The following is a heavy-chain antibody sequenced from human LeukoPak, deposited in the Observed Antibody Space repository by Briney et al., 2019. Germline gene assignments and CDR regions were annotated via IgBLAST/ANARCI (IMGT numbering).Heavy chain of an antibody. D-gene: IGHD4-17*01. CDR3: ASAAVYGDPTNPYFDY. J-gene: IGHJ4*02. CDR1: GYTFTSYY. V-gene: IGHV1-2*02. Sequence: AASVKVSCKASGYTFTSYYMHWVRQAPGQGLEWMGWIDPNSGGTNYAQKFQGRVTMTRDTSINTAFMELSRLRSDDSAVYYCASAAVYGDPTNPYFDYWGQGTLVTVSS. CDR2: IDPNSGGT.